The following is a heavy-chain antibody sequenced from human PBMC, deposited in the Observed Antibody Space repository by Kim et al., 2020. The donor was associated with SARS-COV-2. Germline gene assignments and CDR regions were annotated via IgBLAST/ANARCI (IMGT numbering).Heavy chain of an antibody. CDR1: GGTFSSYA. Sequence: SVKVSCKASGGTFSSYAISWVRQAPGQGLEWMGGIIPIFGTANYAQKFQGRATITADESTSTAYMELSSLRSEDTAVYYCARVAQKAVVVPAASYNWFDTWGQGTLVTVSS. J-gene: IGHJ5*02. D-gene: IGHD2-2*01. V-gene: IGHV1-69*13. CDR3: ARVAQKAVVVPAASYNWFDT. CDR2: IIPIFGTA.